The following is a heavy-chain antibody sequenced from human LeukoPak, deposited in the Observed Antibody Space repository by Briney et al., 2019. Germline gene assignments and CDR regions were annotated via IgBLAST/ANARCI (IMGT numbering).Heavy chain of an antibody. Sequence: GGSLRLSCTASGFTFGDYAMSWVRQAPGKGLEWVGFIRSKAYGGTTEYAASVKGRFTISRDDSKSIAYLQMNSLKTEDTAVYYCTTYYYDSSGYRADYWGQGTLVTVSS. CDR3: TTYYYDSSGYRADY. CDR2: IRSKAYGGTT. CDR1: GFTFGDYA. J-gene: IGHJ4*02. D-gene: IGHD3-22*01. V-gene: IGHV3-49*04.